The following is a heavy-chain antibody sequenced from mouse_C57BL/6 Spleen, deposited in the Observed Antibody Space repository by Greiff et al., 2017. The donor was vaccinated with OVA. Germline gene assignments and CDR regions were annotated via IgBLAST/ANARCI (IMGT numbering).Heavy chain of an antibody. Sequence: QVQLQQPGAELVRPGSSVKLSCKASGYTFTSYWMHWVKQRPIQGLEWIGNIDPSDSETHYNQKFKDKATLTVHKSSSTAYMQLSSLTSEDAAVYCCATGSSPRFAYWGQGTLVTVSA. D-gene: IGHD1-1*01. CDR3: ATGSSPRFAY. CDR2: IDPSDSET. V-gene: IGHV1-52*01. CDR1: GYTFTSYW. J-gene: IGHJ3*01.